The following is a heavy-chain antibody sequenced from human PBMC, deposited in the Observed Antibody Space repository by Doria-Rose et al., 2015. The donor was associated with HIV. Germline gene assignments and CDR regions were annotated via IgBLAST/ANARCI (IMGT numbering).Heavy chain of an antibody. CDR1: GGSVSGYY. D-gene: IGHD2-2*01. CDR3: ARGACNATTCFDEYFNY. CDR2: INHSGTT. J-gene: IGHJ4*01. V-gene: IGHV4-34*01. Sequence: QVQLQQWGAGLLKPSETRSLTCAVYGGSVSGYYWSWIRQLPGRGLEWIGEINHSGTTNYNPSLKSRVTISLDTSKNQFALELTSVTTADTAVYYCARGACNATTCFDEYFNYWGQGTLITVSS.